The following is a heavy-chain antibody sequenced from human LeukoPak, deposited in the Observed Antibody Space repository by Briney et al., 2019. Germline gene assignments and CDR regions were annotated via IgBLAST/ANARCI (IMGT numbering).Heavy chain of an antibody. J-gene: IGHJ4*02. CDR3: ARGGRGSRYFDY. CDR1: GGSISSYY. V-gene: IGHV4-59*01. Sequence: SETLSLTCTVSGGSISSYYWSRIRQPPGKGLEWIGYIYYSGSTNYNPSLKSRVTMSVDTSKNQFSLKLSSVTAADTAVYYCARGGRGSRYFDYWGQGTLVTVSS. CDR2: IYYSGST. D-gene: IGHD2-15*01.